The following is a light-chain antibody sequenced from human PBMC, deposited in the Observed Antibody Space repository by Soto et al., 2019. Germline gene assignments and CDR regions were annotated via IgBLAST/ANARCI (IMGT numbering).Light chain of an antibody. V-gene: IGLV2-14*01. CDR3: SSYTSNNFYV. CDR2: EVS. Sequence: QSVLTQPASVSGSPGQSITISCTGTSSDISDYNYVSWYQQHPGKAPKLMIYEVSDRPSGLSNRFSGSKSGNTASLTISRPQPEDEADYYCSSYTSNNFYVFGTGTKVTVL. J-gene: IGLJ1*01. CDR1: SSDISDYNY.